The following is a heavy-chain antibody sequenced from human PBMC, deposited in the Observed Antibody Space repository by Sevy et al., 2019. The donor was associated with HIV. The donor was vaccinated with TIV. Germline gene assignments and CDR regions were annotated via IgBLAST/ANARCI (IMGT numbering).Heavy chain of an antibody. V-gene: IGHV3-48*02. D-gene: IGHD3-22*01. CDR2: ISYTSTTI. Sequence: GGSLRLSCAVSGFTFNTYNMNWVRQAPGKGLEWVSYISYTSTTIYHAESVRGRFTISRDNAKNTLYLQMNSLRDEDTAVYYCGSSDATSRFGYYYFAMDFWGQGTSVTVSS. CDR1: GFTFNTYN. J-gene: IGHJ6*02. CDR3: GSSDATSRFGYYYFAMDF.